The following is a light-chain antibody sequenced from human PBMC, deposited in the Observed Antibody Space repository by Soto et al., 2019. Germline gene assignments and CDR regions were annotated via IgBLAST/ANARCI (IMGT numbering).Light chain of an antibody. CDR1: QSISNY. CDR3: QQSYSTPT. V-gene: IGKV1-39*01. CDR2: ATS. J-gene: IGKJ1*01. Sequence: DIQMTQSPSSLSASVGDRVTITCRASQSISNYISWYQQKPGKVPNLLIYATSSLQSGVPSRFSGSGSGTDFTLTLSSLQTEDFATYYCQQSYSTPTFGQGTKVEIK.